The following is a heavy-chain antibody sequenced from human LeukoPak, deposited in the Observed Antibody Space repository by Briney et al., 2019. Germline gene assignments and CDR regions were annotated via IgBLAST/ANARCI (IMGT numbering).Heavy chain of an antibody. CDR2: TSGSGGST. V-gene: IGHV3-23*01. CDR1: GFTFSSYA. J-gene: IGHJ4*02. CDR3: AKDTGYSYGYL. D-gene: IGHD5-18*01. Sequence: GGSLRLSCAASGFTFSSYAMSWVRQAPGKGLEWVSATSGSGGSTYYADSVKGRFTISRDNSKNTLYLQMNSLRAEDTAVYYCAKDTGYSYGYLWGQGTLVTVFS.